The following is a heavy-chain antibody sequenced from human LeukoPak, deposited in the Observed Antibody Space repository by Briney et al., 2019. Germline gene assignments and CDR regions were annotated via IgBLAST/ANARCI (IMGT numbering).Heavy chain of an antibody. CDR2: IYYSGST. D-gene: IGHD1-26*01. J-gene: IGHJ4*02. Sequence: SETLSLTCTVSGGSISSYYWSWIRHPPGKGLEWIGYIYYSGSTNYNPSLKSRVTISVDTSKNQFSLKLSSVTAADTAVYYCARCLVGATYHFDYWGQGTLVTVSS. CDR3: ARCLVGATYHFDY. V-gene: IGHV4-59*01. CDR1: GGSISSYY.